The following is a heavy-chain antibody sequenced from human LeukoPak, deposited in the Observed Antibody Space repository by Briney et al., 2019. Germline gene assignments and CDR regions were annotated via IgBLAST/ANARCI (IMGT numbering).Heavy chain of an antibody. CDR2: IWYDGSNK. CDR3: ARAPVIDYYGSGSYFDY. D-gene: IGHD3-10*01. J-gene: IGHJ4*02. V-gene: IGHV3-33*01. CDR1: GFTFNSYG. Sequence: GGSLRLSCAASGFTFNSYGMHWVRQAPGKGLEWVAVIWYDGSNKYYADSVKGRFTISRDNSENTLYLQMDSLRDEDTAVYYCARAPVIDYYGSGSYFDYWGQGTLVSVSS.